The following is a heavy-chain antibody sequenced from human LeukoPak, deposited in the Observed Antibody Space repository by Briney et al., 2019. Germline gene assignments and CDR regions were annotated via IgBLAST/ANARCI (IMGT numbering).Heavy chain of an antibody. D-gene: IGHD7-27*01. V-gene: IGHV3-23*01. J-gene: IGHJ4*02. CDR3: ANTGPYYFDS. Sequence: GGSLRLSCAASGFTFSSYGMTWVRQTPGKGLEWVAAISSRSVNTYYADSVKGRFTISRDNSKNTLFLQMNSLRAEDTAVYYCANTGPYYFDSWGQGTGVPVPS. CDR2: ISSRSVNT. CDR1: GFTFSSYG.